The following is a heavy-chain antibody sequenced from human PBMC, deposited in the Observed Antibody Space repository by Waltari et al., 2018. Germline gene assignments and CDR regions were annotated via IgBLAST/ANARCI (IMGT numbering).Heavy chain of an antibody. V-gene: IGHV3-33*01. CDR2: IWYDGSNK. CDR1: GFTFISYC. CDR3: ARGGSSWVEWYFDL. Sequence: QLVESGGGVFPPFRSLILSFAASGFTFISYCIHWVRQAPGKGLEWVAVIWYDGSNKYYADSVKCRFTISRDNSKNTLYLQMNSLRAEDTAVYYCARGGSSWVEWYFDLWGRGTLVTVSS. J-gene: IGHJ2*01. D-gene: IGHD6-13*01.